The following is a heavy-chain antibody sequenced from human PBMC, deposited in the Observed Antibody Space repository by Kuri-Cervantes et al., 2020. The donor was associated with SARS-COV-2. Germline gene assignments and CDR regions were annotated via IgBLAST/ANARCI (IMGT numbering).Heavy chain of an antibody. D-gene: IGHD4-23*01. CDR2: MNPNSGNT. V-gene: IGHV1-8*02. CDR3: ARDEPTVVTPSDAFDI. CDR1: GYTFTSYD. J-gene: IGHJ3*02. Sequence: ASVKVSCKASGYTFTSYDINWVRQATGQGLEWMGWMNPNSGNTGYAQKFQGRVTMTRNTSISTAYMELSSLRSEDTAVYYCARDEPTVVTPSDAFDIWGQGTMVTVSS.